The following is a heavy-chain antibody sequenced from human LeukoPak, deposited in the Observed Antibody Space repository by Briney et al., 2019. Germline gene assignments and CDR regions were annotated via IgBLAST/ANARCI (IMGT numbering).Heavy chain of an antibody. J-gene: IGHJ4*02. CDR2: IKQDGSEK. V-gene: IGHV3-7*01. CDR3: AREHSGYDGSYYFDY. CDR1: GFTFSTYW. Sequence: GGSLRLSCAASGFTFSTYWMSWVRQAPGNGLEWVANIKQDGSEKYYVDSVKGRFTISRDNAKSSLYLQMNSLRAEDTAVYFCAREHSGYDGSYYFDYWGQGTLVTVSS. D-gene: IGHD5-12*01.